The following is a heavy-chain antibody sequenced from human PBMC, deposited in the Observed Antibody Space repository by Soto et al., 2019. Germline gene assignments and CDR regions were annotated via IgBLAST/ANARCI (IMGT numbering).Heavy chain of an antibody. J-gene: IGHJ4*02. Sequence: GGSLRLSCAASGFTFSDYYMSWIRQAPGKGLEWVSVIYRSGSAYYADSVKGRFTISRDNSKNTLYLQLNSLGAEDTAVYYCARGFNWLDYWGQGTLVTVSS. CDR2: IYRSGSA. V-gene: IGHV3-53*01. CDR3: ARGFNWLDY. D-gene: IGHD5-12*01. CDR1: GFTFSDYY.